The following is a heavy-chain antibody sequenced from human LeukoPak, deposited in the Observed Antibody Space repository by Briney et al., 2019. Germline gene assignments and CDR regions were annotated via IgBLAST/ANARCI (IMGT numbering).Heavy chain of an antibody. Sequence: PGGSLRLSCAAPGFTFSSYGMHSVRQAPGKRLEWVAFIRYDGSNKYYADSVKGRFTISRDNSKNTLYLQMNSLRAEDTAVYYCAKDIAAAGTDFGFDYWAREPWSPSPQ. CDR1: GFTFSSYG. D-gene: IGHD6-13*01. J-gene: IGHJ4*02. CDR3: AKDIAAAGTDFGFDY. CDR2: IRYDGSNK. V-gene: IGHV3-30*02.